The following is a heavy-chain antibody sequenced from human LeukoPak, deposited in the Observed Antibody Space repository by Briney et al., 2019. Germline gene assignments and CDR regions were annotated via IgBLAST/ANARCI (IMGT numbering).Heavy chain of an antibody. V-gene: IGHV3-7*01. CDR1: GFTFSSYW. Sequence: PGGSLRLSCAASGFTFSSYWMSWVRQAPGKGLEWVANIKQDGSDKYYVDSVKGRFTISRNNTKNSLYLQMNSLRAEDTAVYYCARDSHSTWEDYWVQGTLVTVSS. D-gene: IGHD1-26*01. CDR3: ARDSHSTWEDY. CDR2: IKQDGSDK. J-gene: IGHJ4*02.